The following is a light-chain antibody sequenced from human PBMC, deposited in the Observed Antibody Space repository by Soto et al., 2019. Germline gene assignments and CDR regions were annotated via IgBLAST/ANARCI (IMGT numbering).Light chain of an antibody. Sequence: EIVLTQSPGTLSLSPGERATLSCRASQSVSSSYLAWYQQKPGQAPRLLIYGASSRATGIPDRFSGSGSGTDFTLTISRLEPEDFAVYYCQQYGSPPFTFGQGKRLEIK. CDR2: GAS. CDR1: QSVSSSY. V-gene: IGKV3-20*01. J-gene: IGKJ5*01. CDR3: QQYGSPPFT.